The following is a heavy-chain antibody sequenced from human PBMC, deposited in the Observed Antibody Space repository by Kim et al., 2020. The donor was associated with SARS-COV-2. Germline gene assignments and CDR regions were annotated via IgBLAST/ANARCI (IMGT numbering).Heavy chain of an antibody. CDR2: IGRGGSDR. CDR1: GFTIRDSY. J-gene: IGHJ6*02. CDR3: TRDPRLLDG. Sequence: GGSLRLSCAVSGFTIRDSYMTWIRQVPGKGLEWVSHIGRGGSDRDYTDSVKGRFTISTDNENSLYLEMNSLRVEDTGVYYCTRDPRLLDGWGQGTTVTVS. V-gene: IGHV3-11*01.